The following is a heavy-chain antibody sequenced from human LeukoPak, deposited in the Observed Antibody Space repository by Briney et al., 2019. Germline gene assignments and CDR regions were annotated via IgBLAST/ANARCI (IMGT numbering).Heavy chain of an antibody. V-gene: IGHV3-23*01. CDR2: ISVASNT. J-gene: IGHJ4*02. CDR3: ADYGVSGVRNNFY. D-gene: IGHD3-16*01. CDR1: GLAFSSYA. Sequence: SGGSLRLSCAASGLAFSSYAMSWVRQAPGKGLEWVSTISVASNTFYADSVKGRFTISRDNSRNTMYLQMTSLRADDTAVYYCADYGVSGVRNNFYWGQGTLVTVSS.